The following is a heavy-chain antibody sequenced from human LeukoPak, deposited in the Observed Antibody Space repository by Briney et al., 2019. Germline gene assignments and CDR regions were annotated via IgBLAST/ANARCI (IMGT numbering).Heavy chain of an antibody. J-gene: IGHJ4*02. V-gene: IGHV3-11*01. CDR3: ARGTYSGTYYAWYYFDY. CDR2: ISSSGSTI. Sequence: GGSLRLSCAASGFTYSDYYMSWIRQAPGKGLEWVSYISSSGSTIYYADSVKGRFTISRDNAKNSLSLQMNSLRAEDTAVYYCARGTYSGTYYAWYYFDYWGQGTLVTVSS. D-gene: IGHD1-26*01. CDR1: GFTYSDYY.